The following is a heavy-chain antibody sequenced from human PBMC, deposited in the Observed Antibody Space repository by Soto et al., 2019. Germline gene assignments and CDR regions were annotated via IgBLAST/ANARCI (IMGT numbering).Heavy chain of an antibody. CDR3: AGAEYSSSRLDY. J-gene: IGHJ4*02. D-gene: IGHD6-6*01. V-gene: IGHV1-18*01. CDR2: ISAYNGNT. CDR1: GYTFTSYG. Sequence: QVQLVQSGAEVKKPGASVKVSCKASGYTFTSYGISWVRQAPGQGLEWMGWISAYNGNTNYAQKLQGRVTRTKDKSTSPAYMELRSLRSDDTAVYYCAGAEYSSSRLDYWGQGTLVTVSS.